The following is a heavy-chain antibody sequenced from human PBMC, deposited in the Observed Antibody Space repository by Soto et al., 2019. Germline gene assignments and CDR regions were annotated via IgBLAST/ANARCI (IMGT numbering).Heavy chain of an antibody. V-gene: IGHV1-46*03. D-gene: IGHD2-15*01. J-gene: IGHJ6*03. Sequence: ASVNVCCKAAGYTFTIHYMDWVRQAPGQGLEWMGIINPSGGSTSYAQKFQCRVTMTRDTSTSTVYMELSSLRSEDTAVYYCARDRNIAEAFFNEAYYFYYYKAISGKWTLATVSS. CDR2: INPSGGST. CDR3: ARDRNIAEAFFNEAYYFYYYKAI. CDR1: GYTFTIHY.